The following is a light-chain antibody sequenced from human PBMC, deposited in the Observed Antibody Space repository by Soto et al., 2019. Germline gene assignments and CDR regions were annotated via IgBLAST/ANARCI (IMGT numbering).Light chain of an antibody. V-gene: IGKV1-9*01. Sequence: DLATSLYSRSASVGDRVTITCRASQGISSYLAWYQQKPGKAPKLLIYAASTLQSGVPSRFSGSGSGTDFTLTISCLQPEDAGTYYWHQLSNYLPFAQRARLAIK. J-gene: IGKJ5*01. CDR3: HQLSNYLP. CDR2: AAS. CDR1: QGISSY.